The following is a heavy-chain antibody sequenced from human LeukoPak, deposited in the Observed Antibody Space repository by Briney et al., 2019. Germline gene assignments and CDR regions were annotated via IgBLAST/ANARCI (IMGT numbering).Heavy chain of an antibody. D-gene: IGHD1-20*01. CDR2: ISGSGSST. Sequence: GGSLRLSCAASGFIFSSYAMNWVRQAPGKGLEWVSGISGSGSSTYYADSVKGRFTVFRDNSENTLYLEMNSLRAEDTAVYYCLRDLNWSLDQWGQGTLVTVSS. CDR1: GFIFSSYA. CDR3: LRDLNWSLDQ. V-gene: IGHV3-23*01. J-gene: IGHJ4*02.